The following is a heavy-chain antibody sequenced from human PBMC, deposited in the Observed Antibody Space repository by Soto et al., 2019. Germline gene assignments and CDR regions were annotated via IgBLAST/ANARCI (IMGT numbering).Heavy chain of an antibody. V-gene: IGHV3-73*02. CDR1: GFTFSDSA. Sequence: DVQLVESGGGLVQPGGSLKLSCVVSGFTFSDSAMHWVRLASGKGLEWVGRIRSKTNTYETTYAASVKGRFAFSRDDSKNTAYLHMNSLKAEDTAVYYCACGTYSFDYWGQGTLGAVSS. CDR2: IRSKTNTYET. J-gene: IGHJ4*02. CDR3: ACGTYSFDY. D-gene: IGHD1-26*01.